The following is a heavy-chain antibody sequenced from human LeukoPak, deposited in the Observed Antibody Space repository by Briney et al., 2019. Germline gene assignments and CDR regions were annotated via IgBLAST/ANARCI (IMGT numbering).Heavy chain of an antibody. Sequence: SETLSLTCTVSGGSISSGSYYWSWIRQPPGKGLEWIGEINHSGSTNYNPSLKSRVTISVDTSKNQFSLKLSSVTAADTAVYYCARHGGSLSFDYWGQGTLVTVSS. CDR1: GGSISSGSYY. CDR2: INHSGST. D-gene: IGHD1-26*01. V-gene: IGHV4-39*01. J-gene: IGHJ4*02. CDR3: ARHGGSLSFDY.